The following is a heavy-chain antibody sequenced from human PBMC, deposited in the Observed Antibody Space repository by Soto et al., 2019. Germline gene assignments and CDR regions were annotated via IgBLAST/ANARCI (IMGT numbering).Heavy chain of an antibody. CDR1: GFTFSSYA. D-gene: IGHD2-15*01. J-gene: IGHJ4*02. V-gene: IGHV3-23*01. CDR3: AKDLYCSGGSCYSEYYFDY. Sequence: EVQLLESGGGLVQPGGSLRLSCAASGFTFSSYAMSWVRQAPGKGLEWVSAISGSGGSTYYADSVKGRFTISRDNSKNTRYLQMNSLRAEDTAVYYCAKDLYCSGGSCYSEYYFDYWGQGTLVTVSS. CDR2: ISGSGGST.